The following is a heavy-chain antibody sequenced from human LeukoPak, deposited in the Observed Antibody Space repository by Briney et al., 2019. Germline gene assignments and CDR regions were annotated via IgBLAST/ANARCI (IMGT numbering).Heavy chain of an antibody. CDR2: IIPIFGTA. Sequence: SVKVSCKASGGTFSRYAISWVRQAPGQGLEWMGGIIPIFGTANYAQKFQGRVTITADESTSTAYMELSSLRSEDTAVYYCAGSIAAAGGLGYWGQGTLVTVSS. V-gene: IGHV1-69*13. D-gene: IGHD6-13*01. CDR1: GGTFSRYA. CDR3: AGSIAAAGGLGY. J-gene: IGHJ4*02.